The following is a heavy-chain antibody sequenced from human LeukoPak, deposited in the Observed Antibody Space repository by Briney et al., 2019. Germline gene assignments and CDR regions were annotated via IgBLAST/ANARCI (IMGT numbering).Heavy chain of an antibody. Sequence: ASVKVSCKASGYTFTSYDINWVRQAPGQGLEWMGWMNANSGNTGYAQKFQGRVTMTRDTSISTAYMELSSLRSEDTAVYYCARGPLDFYGSGSYEFDYWGQGTLVTVSS. V-gene: IGHV1-8*01. CDR1: GYTFTSYD. D-gene: IGHD3-10*01. CDR3: ARGPLDFYGSGSYEFDY. J-gene: IGHJ4*02. CDR2: MNANSGNT.